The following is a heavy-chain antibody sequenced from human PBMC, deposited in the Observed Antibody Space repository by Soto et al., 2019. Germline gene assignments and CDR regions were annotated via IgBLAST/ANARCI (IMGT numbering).Heavy chain of an antibody. Sequence: SVKVSCEASGVTFSSYAISWVRQAPGQGLEWMGGILPILGTANYAQKFQGRVTITADESTSTAYMELSSLRSEDTAVYYCASELGYCSRIICYQPQWAPGTLVNVYS. CDR2: ILPILGTA. J-gene: IGHJ4*02. CDR3: ASELGYCSRIICYQPQ. CDR1: GVTFSSYA. D-gene: IGHD2-2*01. V-gene: IGHV1-69*13.